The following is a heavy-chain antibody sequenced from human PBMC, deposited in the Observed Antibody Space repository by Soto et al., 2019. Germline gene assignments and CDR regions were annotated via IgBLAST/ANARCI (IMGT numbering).Heavy chain of an antibody. V-gene: IGHV5-10-1*01. Sequence: PGESLKISCKGSGYSFTSYWISWVRQMPGKGLEWMGRIDPSDSYTNYSPSFQGHVTISADKSISTAYLQWSSLKASDTAMYYCASGYSSGWYRDTYYYGMDVWGQGTTVTVS. CDR1: GYSFTSYW. CDR3: ASGYSSGWYRDTYYYGMDV. J-gene: IGHJ6*02. D-gene: IGHD6-19*01. CDR2: IDPSDSYT.